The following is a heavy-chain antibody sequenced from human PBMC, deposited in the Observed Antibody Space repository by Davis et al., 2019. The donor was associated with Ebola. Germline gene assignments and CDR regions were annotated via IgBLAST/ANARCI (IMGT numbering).Heavy chain of an antibody. CDR3: VRGRINGWVGRTY. D-gene: IGHD2-8*01. J-gene: IGHJ4*02. CDR1: GFTFSNYW. V-gene: IGHV3-7*01. CDR2: IKEDGSQK. Sequence: PGGSLRLSCAASGFTFSNYWMTWVRQAPGKGLEWVAHIKEDGSQKYCVDSVRGRFTISRDNAKSSLSLQMNSLRVEDTAVYYCVRGRINGWVGRTYWGQGTLVTVSS.